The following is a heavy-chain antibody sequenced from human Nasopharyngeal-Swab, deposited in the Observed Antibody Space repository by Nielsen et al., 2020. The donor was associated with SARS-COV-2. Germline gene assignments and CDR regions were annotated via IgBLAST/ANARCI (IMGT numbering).Heavy chain of an antibody. J-gene: IGHJ4*02. CDR3: ARGLRCSNYALGY. Sequence: GGSLRLSCAASGFTFSSYSMNWVRQAPGKGLEWVSSISSSSSYIYYADSVKGRFTISRDNAKNSLYLQMNSLRAEDTAVYYCARGLRCSNYALGYWGQGTLVTVSS. CDR2: ISSSSSYI. V-gene: IGHV3-21*01. CDR1: GFTFSSYS. D-gene: IGHD4-11*01.